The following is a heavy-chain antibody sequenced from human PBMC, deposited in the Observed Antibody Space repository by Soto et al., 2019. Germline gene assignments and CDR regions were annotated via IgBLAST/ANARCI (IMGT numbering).Heavy chain of an antibody. Sequence: QVQLQESGPGLVKPSETLSLTCTVSGGSVSSGSYYWSWIRQPPGKGLEWIGYIYYSGSTNYNPPRQRGVAVPVDTSKNQCSPKLSSVTAADTAVYYCARVGVTTYGMDVWGQGTTVTVSS. CDR3: ARVGVTTYGMDV. J-gene: IGHJ6*02. CDR1: GGSVSSGSYY. D-gene: IGHD4-17*01. CDR2: IYYSGST. V-gene: IGHV4-61*01.